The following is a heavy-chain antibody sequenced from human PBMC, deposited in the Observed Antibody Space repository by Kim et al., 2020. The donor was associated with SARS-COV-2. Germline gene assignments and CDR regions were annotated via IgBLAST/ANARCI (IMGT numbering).Heavy chain of an antibody. CDR2: IGTDTSYT. CDR3: ARDREFSYGMYV. D-gene: IGHD3-10*01. Sequence: GGSLRLSCTTSGFTFSRFTLNWVRQAPGKGLEWVSCIGTDTSYTYYAASVRGRFTISRDSAKRSVYLEMNGLRVEDTAVYYCARDREFSYGMYVWGHETT. J-gene: IGHJ6*02. V-gene: IGHV3-21*01. CDR1: GFTFSRFT.